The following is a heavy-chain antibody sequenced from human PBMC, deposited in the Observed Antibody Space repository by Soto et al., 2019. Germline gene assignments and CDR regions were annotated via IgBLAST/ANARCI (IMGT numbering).Heavy chain of an antibody. D-gene: IGHD1-26*01. CDR1: GGTFSSYT. CDR2: IIPMLGIA. CDR3: ASPFGSHDAFDI. V-gene: IGHV1-69*02. J-gene: IGHJ3*02. Sequence: QVQLVQSGAEVKKPGSSVKVSCKASGGTFSSYTISWLRQAPGQGLEWMGRIIPMLGIANYAQKFQGRVTITADKSPSTAYMELSSLRSEDTAVYYCASPFGSHDAFDIWGQGTMVTVSS.